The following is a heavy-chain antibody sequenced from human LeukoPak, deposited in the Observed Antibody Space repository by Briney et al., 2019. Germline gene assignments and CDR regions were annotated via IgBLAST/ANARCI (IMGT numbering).Heavy chain of an antibody. V-gene: IGHV1-8*01. J-gene: IGHJ6*02. Sequence: GASVKVSCKASGYTFTCYDINWVRQATGQGLEWMGWMNPNSGNTGYAQKFQGRVTMTRNTSISTAYMELSSLRSEDTAVYYCASMTTDFNDYYYGMDVWGQGTTVTVSS. CDR1: GYTFTCYD. CDR2: MNPNSGNT. D-gene: IGHD4-17*01. CDR3: ASMTTDFNDYYYGMDV.